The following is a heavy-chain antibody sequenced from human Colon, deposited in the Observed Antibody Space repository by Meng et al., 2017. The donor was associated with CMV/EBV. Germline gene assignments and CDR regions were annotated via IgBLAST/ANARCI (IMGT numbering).Heavy chain of an antibody. CDR1: GFTFSNSYT. V-gene: IGHV3-21*01. D-gene: IGHD1-1*01. Sequence: GESLKISCVGSGFTFSNSYTMHWVRQAPGRGLEWVSSISSSSTYIYYADSVRGRFTISRDNAKNSLYLQMNSLRADDAAVYYCAKEGVEIEPFFDYWGQGILVTVSS. CDR3: AKEGVEIEPFFDY. J-gene: IGHJ4*02. CDR2: ISSSSTYI.